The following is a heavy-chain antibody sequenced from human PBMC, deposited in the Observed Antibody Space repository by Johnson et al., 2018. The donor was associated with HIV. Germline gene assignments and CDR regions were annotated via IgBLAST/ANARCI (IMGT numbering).Heavy chain of an antibody. CDR3: ARAGIVFDI. CDR1: GFTFSSYA. Sequence: QVQLVESGGGVVQPGRSLRLSCAASGFTFSSYAMHWVRQAPGKGLEWVAFISYDGSNKYYADSVKGRFTISRDNSKNTLYLQLNSLTAEDTAVYYCARAGIVFDIWGQGTMVTVSS. V-gene: IGHV3-30-3*01. D-gene: IGHD2-15*01. J-gene: IGHJ3*02. CDR2: ISYDGSNK.